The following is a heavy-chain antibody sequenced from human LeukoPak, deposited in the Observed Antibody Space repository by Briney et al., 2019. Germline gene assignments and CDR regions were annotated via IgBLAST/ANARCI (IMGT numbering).Heavy chain of an antibody. CDR2: INPNSGGT. CDR3: ARVYSKYAGVYPIDD. CDR1: RYSFTGYY. V-gene: IGHV1-2*02. D-gene: IGHD4-11*01. Sequence: GAAVNVSCQASRYSFTGYYMHWVRPAPGQGREWMGSINPNSGGTNYAQKFQGRSTMTWDTSISTAFMELSRLGSDDKAVSYWARVYSKYAGVYPIDDWGQGTLVTVSS. J-gene: IGHJ4*02.